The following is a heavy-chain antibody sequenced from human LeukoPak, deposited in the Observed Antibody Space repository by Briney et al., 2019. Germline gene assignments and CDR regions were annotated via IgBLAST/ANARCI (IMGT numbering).Heavy chain of an antibody. Sequence: KPSETLSLTCTVSGGSISNYYLNWIRQPPGKGLEWVGHIYYSGSTSYNPSLKSRVTISVDTSKNQFSLKLSSVTAADTAVYYCAREGYSSGWYSGSNWFDPWGQGTLVTVSS. V-gene: IGHV4-59*01. CDR3: AREGYSSGWYSGSNWFDP. D-gene: IGHD6-19*01. J-gene: IGHJ5*02. CDR2: IYYSGST. CDR1: GGSISNYY.